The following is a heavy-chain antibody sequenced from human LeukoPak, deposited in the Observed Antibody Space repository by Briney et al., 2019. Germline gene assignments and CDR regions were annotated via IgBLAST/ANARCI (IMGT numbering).Heavy chain of an antibody. CDR2: IYPGDYDT. V-gene: IGHV5-51*01. CDR3: ATLDYGDNGAQRIFDY. J-gene: IGHJ4*02. Sequence: PGESLKISCKGSGYSFTSYWIGWVRQMPGKGLEWMGIIYPGDYDTRYSPSFQGQVTISADKSISTAYLQWSSLKASDTAMYYCATLDYGDNGAQRIFDYWGQGTLVTVSS. D-gene: IGHD4-23*01. CDR1: GYSFTSYW.